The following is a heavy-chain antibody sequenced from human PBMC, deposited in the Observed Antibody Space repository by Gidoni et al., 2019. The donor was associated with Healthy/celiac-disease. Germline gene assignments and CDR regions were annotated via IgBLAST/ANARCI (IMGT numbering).Heavy chain of an antibody. CDR1: GFTFDDYT. CDR3: AKGLTRGGVIVTAFDY. J-gene: IGHJ4*02. Sequence: EVQLVESGGVVVQPGGSLRISCAACGFTFDDYTMHWVRQAPGKGLEWVSLISWDGGSTYYADSVKGRFTISRDNSKNSLYLQMNSLRTEDTALYYCAKGLTRGGVIVTAFDYWGQGTLVTVSS. V-gene: IGHV3-43*01. CDR2: ISWDGGST. D-gene: IGHD3-16*02.